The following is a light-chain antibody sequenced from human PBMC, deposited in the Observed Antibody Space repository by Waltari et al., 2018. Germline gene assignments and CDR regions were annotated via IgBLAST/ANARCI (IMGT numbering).Light chain of an antibody. CDR3: ILYMGGGVSL. CDR1: SGSVSTTFY. V-gene: IGLV8-61*01. CDR2: NTN. Sequence: QTVVTQEPSLSVSPGGPVPLTCGFDSGSVSTTFYTGWYQQTPGQAPRTLIYNTNIRSSGVPHRFSGSILGNKAALTITGAQADDESDYYCILYMGGGVSLFGGGTKVTVL. J-gene: IGLJ3*02.